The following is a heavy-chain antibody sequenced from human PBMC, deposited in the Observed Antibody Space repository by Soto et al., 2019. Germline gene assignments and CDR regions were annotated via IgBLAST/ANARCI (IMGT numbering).Heavy chain of an antibody. CDR2: ISAYNGNT. V-gene: IGHV1-18*01. D-gene: IGHD2-15*01. Sequence: QVQLVQSGAEVKKPRASVKVSCKASGYTFTSYGISWVRQAPGQGLEWMGWISAYNGNTNYAQKLQGRVTMTTDTSTSTAYMELRSLRSDDTAVYYCARESPDIVVVVASYFDYWVQGTLVTVSS. CDR1: GYTFTSYG. J-gene: IGHJ4*02. CDR3: ARESPDIVVVVASYFDY.